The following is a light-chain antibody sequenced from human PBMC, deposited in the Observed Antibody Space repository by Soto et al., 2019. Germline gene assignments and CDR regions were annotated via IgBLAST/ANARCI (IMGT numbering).Light chain of an antibody. CDR1: QSVSSSY. CDR2: DAS. V-gene: IGKV3-20*01. J-gene: IGKJ4*01. Sequence: EIVLTQSPGTLSLSPGERATLSCRASQSVSSSYLAWYQQKPGQAPRLLIYDASSRATGIPDRFSGSGSGTDFTLTISRLEPEDFAVYYCQQYGSSPPFPFGGGTKVEIK. CDR3: QQYGSSPPFP.